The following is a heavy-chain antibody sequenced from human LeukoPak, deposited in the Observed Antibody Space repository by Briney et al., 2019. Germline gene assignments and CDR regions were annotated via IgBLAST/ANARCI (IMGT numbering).Heavy chain of an antibody. CDR2: IYYSGST. CDR1: GGSISSSSYY. D-gene: IGHD6-13*01. Sequence: SEILSLTCTVSGGSISSSSYYWGWIRQPPGKGLEWIGSIYYSGSTYYNPSLKSRVTISVDTSKNQFSLKLSSVTAADTAVYYCARQSLYSSSWEAWGQGTLVTVSS. V-gene: IGHV4-39*01. CDR3: ARQSLYSSSWEA. J-gene: IGHJ5*02.